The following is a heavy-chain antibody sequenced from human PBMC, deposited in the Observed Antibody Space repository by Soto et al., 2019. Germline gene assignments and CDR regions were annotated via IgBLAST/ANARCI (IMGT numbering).Heavy chain of an antibody. J-gene: IGHJ5*02. D-gene: IGHD3-22*01. CDR1: GGTFSSYA. CDR2: IIPIFGTA. V-gene: IGHV1-69*13. Sequence: SVKVSCKASGGTFSSYAISWVRQAPGQGLEWMGGIIPIFGTANYAQKFQGRVTITADESTSTAYMELSSLRSEDTAVYYCARILGHYYDSSGYRNWFDPWGQGTLVTVSS. CDR3: ARILGHYYDSSGYRNWFDP.